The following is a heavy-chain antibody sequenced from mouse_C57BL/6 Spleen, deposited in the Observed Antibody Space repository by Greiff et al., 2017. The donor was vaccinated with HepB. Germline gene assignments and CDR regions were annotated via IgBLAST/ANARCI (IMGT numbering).Heavy chain of an antibody. J-gene: IGHJ4*01. CDR3: TRVHYSNYEGSAMDY. CDR2: ISRGGDYL. V-gene: IGHV5-9-1*02. Sequence: DVHLVESGEGLVKPGGSLKLSCAASGFTFSSYAMSWVRQTPEKRLEWVAYISRGGDYLYYADTVKGRFNISRDYARNTLYLQMSSLKSEDTAMYYCTRVHYSNYEGSAMDYWGQGTAVTVSS. CDR1: GFTFSSYA. D-gene: IGHD2-5*01.